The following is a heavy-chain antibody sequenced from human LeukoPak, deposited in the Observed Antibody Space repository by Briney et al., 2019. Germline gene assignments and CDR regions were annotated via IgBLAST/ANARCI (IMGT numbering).Heavy chain of an antibody. J-gene: IGHJ4*02. Sequence: GRSLRLSCVASGFTFNTYALHWIRQAPGKGLEWVAFISYDGSNKYYADSVKGRFTISRDNAKNSLYLQMNSLRDEDTAVYYCASSGSYRFDYWGKGTLVTVSS. CDR2: ISYDGSNK. D-gene: IGHD1-26*01. CDR1: GFTFNTYA. V-gene: IGHV3-30-3*01. CDR3: ASSGSYRFDY.